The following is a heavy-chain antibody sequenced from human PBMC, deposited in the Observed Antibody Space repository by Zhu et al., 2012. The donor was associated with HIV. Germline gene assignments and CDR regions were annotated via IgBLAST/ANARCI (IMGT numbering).Heavy chain of an antibody. CDR3: ARDRESSGWYRVVVDP. CDR2: IYHSGST. Sequence: QVQLQESGPGLVKPSETLSLTCAVSGYSISSGYYWGWIRQPPGKGLEWIGSIYHSGSTYYNLSLKSRVTISVDTSKNQFSLKLSSVTAADTAVYYCARDRESSGWYRVVVDPWGQDPGHRLL. J-gene: IGHJ5*02. V-gene: IGHV4-38-2*02. D-gene: IGHD6-19*01. CDR1: GYSISSGYY.